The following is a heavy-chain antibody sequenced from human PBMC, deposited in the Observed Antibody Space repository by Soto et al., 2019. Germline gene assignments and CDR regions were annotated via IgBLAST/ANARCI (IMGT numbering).Heavy chain of an antibody. Sequence: ETLSLTCTVSGGSISSYYWSWIRQPPGKGLEWIGYIYYSGSTNYNPSLKSRVTISVDTSKNQFSLKLSSVTAADTAVYYCAREDYYDSSGPTPAYAFDIWGQGTMVTVSS. J-gene: IGHJ3*02. CDR3: AREDYYDSSGPTPAYAFDI. CDR1: GGSISSYY. CDR2: IYYSGST. D-gene: IGHD3-22*01. V-gene: IGHV4-59*01.